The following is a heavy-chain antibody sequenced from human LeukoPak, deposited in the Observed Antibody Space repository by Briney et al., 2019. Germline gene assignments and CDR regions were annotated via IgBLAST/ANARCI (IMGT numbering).Heavy chain of an antibody. J-gene: IGHJ4*02. CDR1: GGSFSGYY. CDR2: INHSGST. CDR3: ARRSSWYGKYYFDY. V-gene: IGHV4-34*01. Sequence: PSETLSLTCAVYGGSFSGYYWSWIRQPPGKWLEWIGEINHSGSTNYNPSLKSRVTISVDTSKNQFSLKLSSVTAADTAVYYCARRSSWYGKYYFDYWGQGTLVTVSS. D-gene: IGHD6-13*01.